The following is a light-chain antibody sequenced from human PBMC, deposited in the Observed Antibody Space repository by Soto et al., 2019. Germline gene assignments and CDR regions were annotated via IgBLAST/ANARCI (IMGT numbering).Light chain of an antibody. J-gene: IGKJ1*01. CDR3: PQHGSLPVT. Sequence: EIVLTQSPGTLSLSPGERATLSCRASQSVSSSYLAWYQQKPGQAPRLLIYGASSRATGIPDRFSGSGSGTDFTVTISRLEAENFGVYFFPQHGSLPVTFGQGTKVEIK. V-gene: IGKV3-20*01. CDR2: GAS. CDR1: QSVSSSY.